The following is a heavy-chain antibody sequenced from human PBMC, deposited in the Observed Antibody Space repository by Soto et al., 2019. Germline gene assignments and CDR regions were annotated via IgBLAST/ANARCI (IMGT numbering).Heavy chain of an antibody. CDR1: GFTFSSYA. CDR2: ISGSGGST. D-gene: IGHD3-22*01. J-gene: IGHJ2*01. Sequence: EVQLLESGGGLVQPGGSLRLSCAASGFTFSSYAMSWVRQAPGKGLEWVSAISGSGGSTYYADSVKGRFTISRDNSKNTLYLQMNSLRAEDTAVYYCAKKGSNYYDSSGYKGTYWYFDLWGRGTLVTVSS. CDR3: AKKGSNYYDSSGYKGTYWYFDL. V-gene: IGHV3-23*01.